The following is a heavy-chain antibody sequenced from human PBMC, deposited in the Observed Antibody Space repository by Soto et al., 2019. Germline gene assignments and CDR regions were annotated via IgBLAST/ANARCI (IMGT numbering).Heavy chain of an antibody. Sequence: SETLSLTCGVSGGSLSGATYSWNWIRQPPGRGLEWIGYIFPSGTTYYSPSLKSRVTISIDVSKNQFSLSLRSLTAADTAVYYCARSREFDYWSQGTLVTVSS. J-gene: IGHJ4*02. CDR1: GGSLSGATYS. V-gene: IGHV4-30-2*01. CDR2: IFPSGTT. CDR3: ARSREFDY.